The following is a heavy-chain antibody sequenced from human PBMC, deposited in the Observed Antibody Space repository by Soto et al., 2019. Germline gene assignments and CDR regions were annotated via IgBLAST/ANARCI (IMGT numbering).Heavy chain of an antibody. CDR2: IWWNGSQK. CDR1: GFSFSSYG. V-gene: IGHV3-33*01. D-gene: IGHD1-26*01. CDR3: ARGVGSNSYGLDV. Sequence: VQLVESGGGVVQPGTSLRLSCAASGFSFSSYGMHWVRQAPGMGLEWVAIIWWNGSQKYYADSVKGRFTISRDNSKNTLYVEMSSLRVEDTAVYFCARGVGSNSYGLDVWGQGTTVTVSS. J-gene: IGHJ6*02.